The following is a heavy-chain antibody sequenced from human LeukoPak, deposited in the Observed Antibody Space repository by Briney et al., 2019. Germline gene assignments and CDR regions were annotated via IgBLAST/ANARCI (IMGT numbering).Heavy chain of an antibody. D-gene: IGHD6-13*01. CDR3: ARDTLAAAGSIFDY. V-gene: IGHV1-18*01. Sequence: GASVKVSCKASGYTFTSYGTSWVRQAPGQGLEWMGWISAYNGNTNYAQKLQGRVTMTTDTSTSTAYMELRSLRSDDTAVYYCARDTLAAAGSIFDYWGQGTLVTVSS. CDR2: ISAYNGNT. CDR1: GYTFTSYG. J-gene: IGHJ4*02.